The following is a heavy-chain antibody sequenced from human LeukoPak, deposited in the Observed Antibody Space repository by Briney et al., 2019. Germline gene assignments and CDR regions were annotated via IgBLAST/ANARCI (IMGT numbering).Heavy chain of an antibody. V-gene: IGHV4-59*01. D-gene: IGHD2-2*02. CDR2: IYYSGST. Sequence: SETLSHTCTVSGGSISSYYWSWIRQPPGKGLEWIGYIYYSGSTNYNPSLKSRVTISVDTSKNQFSLKLSSVTAADTAVYYCARDPHCSSTSCYTAAFDIWGQGTMVTVSS. J-gene: IGHJ3*02. CDR3: ARDPHCSSTSCYTAAFDI. CDR1: GGSISSYY.